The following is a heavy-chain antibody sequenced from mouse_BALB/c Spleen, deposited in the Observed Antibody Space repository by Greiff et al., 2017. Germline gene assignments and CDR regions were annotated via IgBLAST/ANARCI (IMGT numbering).Heavy chain of an antibody. Sequence: EVQLVESGGDLVKPGGSLKLSCAASGFTFSSYGMSWVRQTPDKRLEWVATISSGGRSTYYPDSVKGRFTISRDNAKNTLYLQMSSLKSEDTAMYYCASYYRYDGDYYYYAMDYWGQGTSVTVSS. CDR1: GFTFSSYG. CDR3: ASYYRYDGDYYYYAMDY. CDR2: ISSGGRST. V-gene: IGHV5-6*01. D-gene: IGHD2-14*01. J-gene: IGHJ4*01.